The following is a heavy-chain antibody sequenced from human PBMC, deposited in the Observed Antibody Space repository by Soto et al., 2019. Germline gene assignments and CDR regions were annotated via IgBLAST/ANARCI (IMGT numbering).Heavy chain of an antibody. CDR2: IYHSGST. CDR3: ARPQITVTSYDY. V-gene: IGHV4-30-2*01. J-gene: IGHJ4*03. CDR1: GGSISSGGYS. D-gene: IGHD4-17*01. Sequence: PSETLSLTCAVSGGSISSGGYSWSWIRQPPGKGLEWIGYIYHSGSTYYNPSLKSRVTISVDRSKNQFSLKLSSVTAADTAVYYCARPQITVTSYDYLGHGTLVTVSS.